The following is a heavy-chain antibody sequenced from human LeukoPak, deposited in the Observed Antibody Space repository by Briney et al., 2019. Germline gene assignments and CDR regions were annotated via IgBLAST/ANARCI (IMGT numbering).Heavy chain of an antibody. CDR1: GDSVSSNSAA. D-gene: IGHD5-12*01. J-gene: IGHJ6*03. CDR3: ARSVATIGYYYYYYMDV. CDR2: TYYRSKWYN. V-gene: IGHV6-1*01. Sequence: SQTLSLTCAISGDSVSSNSAAWNWIRQSPSRGLEWLGRTYYRSKWYNDYAVSGKSRITINPDTSKNQFSLQLNSVTPEDTAVYYCARSVATIGYYYYYYMDVWGKGTTVTVSS.